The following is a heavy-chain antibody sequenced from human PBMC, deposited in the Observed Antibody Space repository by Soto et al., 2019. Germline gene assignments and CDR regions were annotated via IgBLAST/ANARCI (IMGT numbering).Heavy chain of an antibody. D-gene: IGHD3-9*01. CDR2: INAGNGNT. Sequence: GGPVKVSRKASGYTLTAHAIHLGRPAPGQRLEWMGWINAGNGNTKYSQKFQGRATITRDTSASTAYMELSSLRSEDTAVYFCARGSSDWLPYFDYWGQGSLVTVSS. CDR3: ARGSSDWLPYFDY. V-gene: IGHV1-3*01. J-gene: IGHJ4*02. CDR1: GYTLTAHA.